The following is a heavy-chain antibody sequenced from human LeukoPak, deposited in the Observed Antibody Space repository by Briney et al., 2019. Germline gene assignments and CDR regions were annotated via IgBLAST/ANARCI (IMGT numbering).Heavy chain of an antibody. V-gene: IGHV4-31*03. CDR3: AILNYGDSDRYFDY. D-gene: IGHD4-17*01. CDR1: GGSISSGGYY. CDR2: IYYSGST. Sequence: SEALSLTCTVSGGSISSGGYYWSWIRQHPGKGLEWIGYIYYSGSTYYNPSLKSRVTISVDTSKNQFSLKLSSVTAADTAVYYCAILNYGDSDRYFDYWGQGTLVTVSS. J-gene: IGHJ4*02.